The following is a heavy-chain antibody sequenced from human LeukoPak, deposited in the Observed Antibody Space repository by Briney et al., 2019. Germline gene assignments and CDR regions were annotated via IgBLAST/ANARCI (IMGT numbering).Heavy chain of an antibody. V-gene: IGHV1-2*02. CDR2: INPNSGGT. J-gene: IGHJ4*02. D-gene: IGHD6-19*01. Sequence: GASVKVSCKASGYTFTGYYMHWVRQAPGQGLGWMGWINPNSGGTNYAQKFQGRVTMTRDTSISTAYMELSRLRSDDTAVYYCARWGIAVAGTSYLGYFDYWGQGTLVTVSS. CDR1: GYTFTGYY. CDR3: ARWGIAVAGTSYLGYFDY.